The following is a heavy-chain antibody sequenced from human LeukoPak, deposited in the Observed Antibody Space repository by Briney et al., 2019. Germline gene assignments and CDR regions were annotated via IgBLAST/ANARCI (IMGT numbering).Heavy chain of an antibody. CDR3: ARRYTSSWAHWFDP. J-gene: IGHJ5*02. CDR1: GFTFSSYA. V-gene: IGHV3-23*01. Sequence: PGGSLRLPCAASGFTFSSYAMSWVRQAPGKGLEWVSAISGSGGSTYYADSVKGRFTISRDNSKNTLYLQMNSLRAEDTAVYYCARRYTSSWAHWFDPWGQGTLVTVSS. D-gene: IGHD2-15*01. CDR2: ISGSGGST.